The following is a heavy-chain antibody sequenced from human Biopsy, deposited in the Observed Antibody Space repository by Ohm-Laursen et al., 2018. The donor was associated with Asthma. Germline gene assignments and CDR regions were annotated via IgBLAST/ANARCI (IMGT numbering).Heavy chain of an antibody. V-gene: IGHV1-2*06. D-gene: IGHD7-27*01. CDR2: INPNSGGT. Sequence: ASVKVSCKTSGYTFIGYHIHWVRQATGQGLEWMGRINPNSGGTNYAQKFQGRVTMTSDTSISTAYMELSRLRSDDTALYYCARGQKSPGDRWFDPWGQGTLVTVSS. J-gene: IGHJ5*02. CDR1: GYTFIGYH. CDR3: ARGQKSPGDRWFDP.